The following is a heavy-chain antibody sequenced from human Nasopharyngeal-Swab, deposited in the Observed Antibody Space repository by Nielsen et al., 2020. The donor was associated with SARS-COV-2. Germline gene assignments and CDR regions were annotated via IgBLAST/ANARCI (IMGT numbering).Heavy chain of an antibody. V-gene: IGHV3-53*01. Sequence: GESLKISCAVSGFTVSSNYMSWVRQAPGKGLEWVSVIYSGGSTYYADSVKGRFTISRDNSKNTLYLQMNSLRAEDTAAYYCARDSKIPRVAAPGTYYWGQGTLVTVSS. CDR2: IYSGGST. CDR3: ARDSKIPRVAAPGTYY. J-gene: IGHJ4*01. D-gene: IGHD6-13*01. CDR1: GFTVSSNY.